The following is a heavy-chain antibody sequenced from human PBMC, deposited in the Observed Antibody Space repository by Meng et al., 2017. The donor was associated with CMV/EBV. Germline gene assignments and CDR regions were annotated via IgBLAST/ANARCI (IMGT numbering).Heavy chain of an antibody. D-gene: IGHD2-21*01. CDR3: GAGSYYRYVIDY. CDR1: GGTFGSSA. J-gene: IGHJ4*02. CDR2: ITLIFSAT. V-gene: IGHV1-69*01. Sequence: QRQLVQLAPGLKKPAASVNVSCKASGGTFGSSAISWVWHAPAQGVGLVGGITLIFSATNYAKRFQSRAMITAEDSTNTAFMLISSFSTEDAAVYYCGAGSYYRYVIDYWGQGTLVTVSS.